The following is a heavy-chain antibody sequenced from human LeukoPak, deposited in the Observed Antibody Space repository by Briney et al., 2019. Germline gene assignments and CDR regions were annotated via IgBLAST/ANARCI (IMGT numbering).Heavy chain of an antibody. J-gene: IGHJ4*02. Sequence: GGSLRLSCAASGLTFSSYAMSWVRKAPGKGLEWVSAISGSGGSTYYADSVKGRFTISRDNSKNTLYLQMNSLRAEDTAVYYCAKVEDDILTGYYFLDYWGQGTLVTVSS. CDR1: GLTFSSYA. CDR3: AKVEDDILTGYYFLDY. D-gene: IGHD3-9*01. CDR2: ISGSGGST. V-gene: IGHV3-23*01.